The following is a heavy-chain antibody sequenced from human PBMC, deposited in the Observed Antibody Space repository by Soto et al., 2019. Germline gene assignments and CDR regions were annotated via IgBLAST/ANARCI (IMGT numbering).Heavy chain of an antibody. Sequence: SETLSLTCAVSGYVITNGYHWGWIRQPPGKELEWIGTISHSGDTYYNPSLKRRVTISIDTAKYHLSLILSSVTAADTATYYCPRIYCTTTSCFINGMDVWGQGTTVTVSS. J-gene: IGHJ6*02. V-gene: IGHV4-38-2*01. CDR2: ISHSGDT. CDR3: PRIYCTTTSCFINGMDV. D-gene: IGHD2-2*01. CDR1: GYVITNGYH.